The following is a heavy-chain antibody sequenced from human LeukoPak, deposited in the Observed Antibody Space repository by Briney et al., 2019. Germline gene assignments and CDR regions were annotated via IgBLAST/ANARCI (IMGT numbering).Heavy chain of an antibody. V-gene: IGHV4-39*07. CDR3: ARGTYGYYMDV. CDR2: IYYIGTT. D-gene: IGHD4-17*01. Sequence: SETLSLTCTVSGGAISSSSFYWAWIRQPPGKGLEWIGNIYYIGTTYFNPSLKSRVTISLDTSKNQFSLKLSSVTAADTAVYFCARGTYGYYMDVWGKGTTVTVSS. J-gene: IGHJ6*03. CDR1: GGAISSSSFY.